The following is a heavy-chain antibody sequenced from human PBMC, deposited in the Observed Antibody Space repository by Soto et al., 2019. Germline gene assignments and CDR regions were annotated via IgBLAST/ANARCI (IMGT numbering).Heavy chain of an antibody. CDR2: INPSGGST. J-gene: IGHJ4*02. D-gene: IGHD6-19*01. V-gene: IGHV1-46*01. CDR1: GYTFTSYY. CDR3: ARDKQWLVKPPLYYFVY. Sequence: QVQLVQSGAEVKKPGASVKVSCKASGYTFTSYYMHWVRQAPGQGLEWMGIINPSGGSTSYAQKFQGRVTMTRDTSTSTVYMELSSLRSEDTAVYYCARDKQWLVKPPLYYFVYWGQGTLVTVSS.